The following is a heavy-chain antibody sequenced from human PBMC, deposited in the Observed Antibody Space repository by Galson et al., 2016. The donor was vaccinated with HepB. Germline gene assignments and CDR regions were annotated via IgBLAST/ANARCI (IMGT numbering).Heavy chain of an antibody. Sequence: SLRLSCAASRFTFGAYWTSWVRQAPGKGLEWVANIKQDGSERSYVDSVKGRFTVSRDNAKTSLYLQMNSLRAEDTAVYYCARVGLYSGNYFDFWGQGTLVTVSS. CDR2: IKQDGSER. CDR1: RFTFGAYW. D-gene: IGHD1-26*01. V-gene: IGHV3-7*03. J-gene: IGHJ4*02. CDR3: ARVGLYSGNYFDF.